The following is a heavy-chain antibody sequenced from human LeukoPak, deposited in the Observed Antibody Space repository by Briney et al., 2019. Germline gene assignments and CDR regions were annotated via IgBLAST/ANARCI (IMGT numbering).Heavy chain of an antibody. CDR2: ISYDGSNK. V-gene: IGHV3-30-3*01. D-gene: IGHD6-13*01. Sequence: GGSLRLSCAASGFTFSSYAMHWVRQAPGKGLEWLAVISYDGSNKYYADSVKGRFTISRDNSENTLYLQMNSLRAEDTAVYYCADGSSWSSVDYWAREPWSPSPQ. J-gene: IGHJ4*02. CDR3: ADGSSWSSVDY. CDR1: GFTFSSYA.